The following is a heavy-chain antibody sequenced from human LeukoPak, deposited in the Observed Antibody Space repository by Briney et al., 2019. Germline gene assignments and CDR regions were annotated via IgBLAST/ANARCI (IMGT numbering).Heavy chain of an antibody. V-gene: IGHV4-4*07. CDR1: GGSISSYY. CDR2: IYPSGST. CDR3: ARENSGSYREFDY. D-gene: IGHD1-26*01. J-gene: IGHJ4*02. Sequence: SETLSLTCTVSGGSISSYYWTWIRQPAGKGLKWIGRIYPSGSTNYNPSLKSRVTMSVDTSKNQFSLKLSSVTAADTAVYYCARENSGSYREFDYWGQRTLVTVSS.